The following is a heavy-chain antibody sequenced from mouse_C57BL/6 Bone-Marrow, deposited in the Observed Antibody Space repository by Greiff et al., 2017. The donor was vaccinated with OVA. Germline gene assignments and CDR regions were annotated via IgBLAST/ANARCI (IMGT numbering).Heavy chain of an antibody. V-gene: IGHV5-9*01. Sequence: EVHLVESGGGLVKPGGSLKLSCAASGFTFSSYTMSWVRQTPEKRLEWVATISGGGGNTYYPASVKGRFTISRDNAKNTLYLQMSSLRSEDTALYYCARHGGLLHYFDYWGQGTTLTVSS. J-gene: IGHJ2*01. D-gene: IGHD2-3*01. CDR2: ISGGGGNT. CDR3: ARHGGLLHYFDY. CDR1: GFTFSSYT.